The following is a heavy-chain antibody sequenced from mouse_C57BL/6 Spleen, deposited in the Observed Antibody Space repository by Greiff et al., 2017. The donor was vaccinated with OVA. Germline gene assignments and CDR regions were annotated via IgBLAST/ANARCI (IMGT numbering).Heavy chain of an antibody. CDR1: GYTFTSYW. D-gene: IGHD4-1*01. CDR3: ARGKTGFDY. V-gene: IGHV1-69*01. Sequence: QVQLQQPGAELVMPGASVKLSCKASGYTFTSYWMHWVKQRPGQGLEWIGEIDPSDSYTNYNQKFKGKSTLTVDKSSSTAYMQLSSLTSEDSAVYYCARGKTGFDYWCQGTTLTVSS. CDR2: IDPSDSYT. J-gene: IGHJ2*01.